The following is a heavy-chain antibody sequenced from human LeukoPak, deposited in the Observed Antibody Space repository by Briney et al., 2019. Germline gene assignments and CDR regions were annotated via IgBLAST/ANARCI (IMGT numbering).Heavy chain of an antibody. J-gene: IGHJ5*02. CDR1: GRSISSYY. Sequence: KPSETLSLTCTVSGRSISSYYWSWVRQPPGKGLEWIGYIYYSGSTNYNPSLKSRVTISVDTSKNQLSLKLSSVTAADTAVYYCTSVTGLNWFDPWGQGTLVTVSS. CDR3: TSVTGLNWFDP. D-gene: IGHD2/OR15-2a*01. V-gene: IGHV4-59*01. CDR2: IYYSGST.